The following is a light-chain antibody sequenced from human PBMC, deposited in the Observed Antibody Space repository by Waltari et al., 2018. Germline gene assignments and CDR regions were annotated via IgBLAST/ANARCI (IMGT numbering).Light chain of an antibody. Sequence: DIQMTQSPSTLSAYVGDRVTITCRASQSISSWLAWYQQNPGKAPKLLIYKASYLESGVPSRFRGSGAGTEFTLTISSLQSDDFASYYCQQYNSYSPLTFGPGTKVDIK. CDR1: QSISSW. J-gene: IGKJ3*01. V-gene: IGKV1-5*03. CDR3: QQYNSYSPLT. CDR2: KAS.